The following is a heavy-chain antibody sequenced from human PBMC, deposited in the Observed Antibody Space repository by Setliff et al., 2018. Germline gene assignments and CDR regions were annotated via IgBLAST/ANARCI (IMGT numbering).Heavy chain of an antibody. D-gene: IGHD6-19*01. CDR3: AREQWLDPLGYYYMDV. V-gene: IGHV4-4*07. J-gene: IGHJ6*03. CDR2: IYIGGSA. Sequence: SETLSLTCTVSGGSISSYYWSWIRQPAGKGLEWIGHIYIGGSANYNPSLKSRVTMSIDTSKNQFSLKLNSVTAADMAVYYCAREQWLDPLGYYYMDVWDKGTTVTVSS. CDR1: GGSISSYY.